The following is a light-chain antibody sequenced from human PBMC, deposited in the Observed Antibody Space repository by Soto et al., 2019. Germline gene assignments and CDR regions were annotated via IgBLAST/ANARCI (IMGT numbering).Light chain of an antibody. V-gene: IGKV1-8*01. CDR3: QQYYSYPRT. CDR1: QGISSY. Sequence: AIRMTQSPSSFSASTGDRVTITCRASQGISSYLAWYQQKPGKAPKLLIYAASTLQSGVPSRFRGSGSGTDFTLTISCLQYEDFATYYCQQYYSYPRTFGQGTKADIK. J-gene: IGKJ1*01. CDR2: AAS.